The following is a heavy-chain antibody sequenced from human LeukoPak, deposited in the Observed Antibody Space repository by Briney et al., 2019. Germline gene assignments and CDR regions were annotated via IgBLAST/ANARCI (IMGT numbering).Heavy chain of an antibody. D-gene: IGHD1-26*01. J-gene: IGHJ4*02. CDR1: GFTFSSYA. Sequence: PGGSLRLSCAASGFTFSSYAMNWVRQAPGKGLEWVSSISSSSSYIYYADSVKGRFTISRDNAKNSLYLQMNSLRAEDTAVYYCARDSGWELGYWGQGTLVTVSS. CDR2: ISSSSSYI. V-gene: IGHV3-21*01. CDR3: ARDSGWELGY.